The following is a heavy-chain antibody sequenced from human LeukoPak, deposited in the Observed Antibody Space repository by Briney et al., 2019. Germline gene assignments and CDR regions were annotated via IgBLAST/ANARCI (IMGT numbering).Heavy chain of an antibody. V-gene: IGHV4-31*03. D-gene: IGHD5-18*01. CDR3: STGGDTAKGGDS. J-gene: IGHJ4*02. CDR1: GGFISGSGHY. CDR2: IHPGGSI. Sequence: SETLSLTCTVSGGFISGSGHYWTWTRQHPGEGLEWLGFIHPGGSIYYNPSRSGRLFISAHTSKNQMSLKLSSVTAADTAVYYCSTGGDTAKGGDSWGQGTLVTVSS.